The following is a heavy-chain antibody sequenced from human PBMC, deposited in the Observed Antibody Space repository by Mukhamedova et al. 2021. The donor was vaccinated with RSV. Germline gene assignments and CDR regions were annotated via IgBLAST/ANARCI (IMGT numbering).Heavy chain of an antibody. J-gene: IGHJ4*02. Sequence: MGGKGLEWMGIIYPGDSDTRYSPSFQGQVTISADKSNSTAYLQWSSLKASDTAMYYCARPVETAIDYWGQGTLVTVSS. CDR2: IYPGDSDT. D-gene: IGHD5-18*01. CDR3: ARPVETAIDY. V-gene: IGHV5-51*01.